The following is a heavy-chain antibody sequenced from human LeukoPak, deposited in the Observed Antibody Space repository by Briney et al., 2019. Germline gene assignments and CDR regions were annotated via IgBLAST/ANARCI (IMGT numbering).Heavy chain of an antibody. D-gene: IGHD6-19*01. CDR1: XXA. CDR3: VKPAPVRATSFDY. Sequence: XXAXHWVRQAPGKGLEYVSAISSNGGSTYYADSVKGRFTISRDNSKNTLYLQMSSLRAEDTAVYYCVKPAPVRATSFDYWGQGTLVTVSS. CDR2: ISSNGGST. J-gene: IGHJ4*02. V-gene: IGHV3-64D*06.